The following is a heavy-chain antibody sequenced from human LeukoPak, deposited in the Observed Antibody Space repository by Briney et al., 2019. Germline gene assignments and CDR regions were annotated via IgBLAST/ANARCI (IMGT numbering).Heavy chain of an antibody. CDR3: ARVVVVPAALYYYYGMDV. J-gene: IGHJ6*02. V-gene: IGHV4-34*01. D-gene: IGHD2-2*01. CDR1: GGSFSGYY. Sequence: SETLSLTCAVYGGSFSGYYWSWIRQPPGKGLEWIGEINHSGSTNYNPSLKSRVTISVDTSKNQFSLKLSSVTAADTAVYYCARVVVVPAALYYYYGMDVWGQGTTVTVSS. CDR2: INHSGST.